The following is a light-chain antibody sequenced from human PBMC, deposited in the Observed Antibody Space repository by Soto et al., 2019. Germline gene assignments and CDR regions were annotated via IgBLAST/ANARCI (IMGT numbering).Light chain of an antibody. J-gene: IGLJ2*01. CDR3: AAWDDSLSAYVV. CDR2: RNN. V-gene: IGLV1-47*01. CDR1: SSNIGSNY. Sequence: QAVVTQPPSASGTPGQRVTISCSGSSSNIGSNYVYWYQQFPGTAPKLLIYRNNQRPSGVPDRFSGSKSGTSASLAISGLRSEDEADHYCAAWDDSLSAYVVFGGGTKLTVL.